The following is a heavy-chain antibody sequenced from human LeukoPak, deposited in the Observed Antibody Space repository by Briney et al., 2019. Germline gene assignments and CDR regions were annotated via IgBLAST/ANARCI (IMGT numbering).Heavy chain of an antibody. V-gene: IGHV4-59*08. D-gene: IGHD5-18*01. Sequence: LETLSLTCTVSGGSISSYYWSWIRQPPGKGLEWIGYIYYSGSTNYNPSLKSRVTISVDTSKNQFSLKLSSVTAADTAVYYCARHGGYSYGYNYWGQGTLVTVSS. CDR3: ARHGGYSYGYNY. J-gene: IGHJ4*02. CDR2: IYYSGST. CDR1: GGSISSYY.